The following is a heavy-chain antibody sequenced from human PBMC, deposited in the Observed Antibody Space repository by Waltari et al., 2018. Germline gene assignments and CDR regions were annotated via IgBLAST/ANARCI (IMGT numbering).Heavy chain of an antibody. V-gene: IGHV3-48*03. CDR2: IITSGSTI. Sequence: EVQLVESGGGLIQPGGSLRLSCGASGCTFSDYEMNWVRQAPGKGLEWIAYIITSGSTIYYADSVKGRFTVSRDNANNVLYLQMNSLRAEDTAIYYCARGQWDITLEDGGGDYWGQGTLVTVSS. CDR3: ARGQWDITLEDGGGDY. D-gene: IGHD1-26*01. CDR1: GCTFSDYE. J-gene: IGHJ4*02.